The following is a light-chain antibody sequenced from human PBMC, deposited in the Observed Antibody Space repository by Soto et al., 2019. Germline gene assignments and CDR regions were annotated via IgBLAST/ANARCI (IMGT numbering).Light chain of an antibody. Sequence: QSALTQPPSASGSPGQSVTISCTGTSNDVGGYNYVSWYQQHPGKAPKLMISEVSTRPSGVPDRCSGSRSGNTASLTVSGLQAEDEADYYCSSFAGGNSWVFGGGTKLTVL. CDR2: EVS. J-gene: IGLJ3*02. CDR3: SSFAGGNSWV. V-gene: IGLV2-8*01. CDR1: SNDVGGYNY.